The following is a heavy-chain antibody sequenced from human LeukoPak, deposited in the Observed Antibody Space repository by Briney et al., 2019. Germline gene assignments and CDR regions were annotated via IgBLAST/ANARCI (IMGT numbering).Heavy chain of an antibody. V-gene: IGHV3-23*01. J-gene: IGHJ4*02. CDR3: AKGPYDYVWGSPFDY. CDR2: ISGSGGST. CDR1: GFTFTSYA. D-gene: IGHD3-16*01. Sequence: QPGGSLRPSCAASGFTFTSYAMSWVPQAPGKGLEWGSAISGSGGSTYYADSVKGRFTISRDNSKNTLYLQMNSLRAEDTAVYYCAKGPYDYVWGSPFDYWGQGTLVTVSS.